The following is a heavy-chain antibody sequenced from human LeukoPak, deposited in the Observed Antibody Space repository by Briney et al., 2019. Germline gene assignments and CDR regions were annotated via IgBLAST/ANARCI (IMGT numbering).Heavy chain of an antibody. V-gene: IGHV3-23*01. Sequence: PGGSLRLSCAASGFTFSSYAMSWVRQTPGKGLEWVSAIRGSGGSTYYADPVKGRFTISRDNSKNTLYLQMNSLRAKDTAVYYCAKKVGASYYFDYWGQGTLVTVSS. CDR3: AKKVGASYYFDY. D-gene: IGHD1-26*01. CDR2: IRGSGGST. J-gene: IGHJ4*02. CDR1: GFTFSSYA.